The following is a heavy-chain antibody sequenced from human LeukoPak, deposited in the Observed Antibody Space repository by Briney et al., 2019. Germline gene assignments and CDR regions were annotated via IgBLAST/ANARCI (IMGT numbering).Heavy chain of an antibody. V-gene: IGHV3-33*01. CDR2: IWYDGSNK. Sequence: TGGSLRLSCAASGFTFSSYGMHWVRQAPGKGLEWVAVIWYDGSNKYYADSVKGRFTISRDNSKNTLYLQMNSLRAEDTAVYYCASLPFYGSGSYNFDYWGQGTLVTASS. J-gene: IGHJ4*02. CDR1: GFTFSSYG. D-gene: IGHD3-10*01. CDR3: ASLPFYGSGSYNFDY.